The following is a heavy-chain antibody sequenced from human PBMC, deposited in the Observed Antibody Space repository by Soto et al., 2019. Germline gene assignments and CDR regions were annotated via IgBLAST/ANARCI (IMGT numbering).Heavy chain of an antibody. Sequence: QVQLQESGPGLVKPSQTLSLTCTVSGGSISSGAYYWSWIRQQPGKGLEWIGYIFYSGTTYYNPSLRSRVTISVDTSKNQFSLKLSSMTAADTAVYYCATMISVTNHFDYWGQGTLVTVSS. J-gene: IGHJ4*02. CDR3: ATMISVTNHFDY. D-gene: IGHD4-17*01. CDR2: IFYSGTT. V-gene: IGHV4-31*03. CDR1: GGSISSGAYY.